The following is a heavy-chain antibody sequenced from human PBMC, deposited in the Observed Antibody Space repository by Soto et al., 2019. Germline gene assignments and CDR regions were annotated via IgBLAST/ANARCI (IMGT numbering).Heavy chain of an antibody. J-gene: IGHJ4*02. CDR3: ARDRAEAGPFAY. CDR1: GYTFTSYG. CDR2: ISAYNGNT. V-gene: IGHV1-18*01. Sequence: APVKVSCKASGYTFTSYGISWVQQAPGQGLEWMGWISAYNGNTNYAQKLQGRVTMTTDTSTSTAYMELRSLRSDDTAVYYCARDRAEAGPFAYRGQGTLVTVSP. D-gene: IGHD6-19*01.